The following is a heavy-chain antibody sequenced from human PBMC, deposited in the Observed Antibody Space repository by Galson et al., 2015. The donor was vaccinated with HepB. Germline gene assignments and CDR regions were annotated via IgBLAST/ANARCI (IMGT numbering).Heavy chain of an antibody. D-gene: IGHD2-15*01. J-gene: IGHJ3*02. Sequence: LSLTCTVSGGSINSYYWSWIRQPPGKGLEWIGYIYYSGNTNYNPSLKSRVTMSVNTSNNQVSLKLSSVTAADTAVYYCARERLLASFDIWGQGTVVTVSS. V-gene: IGHV4-59*01. CDR1: GGSINSYY. CDR3: ARERLLASFDI. CDR2: IYYSGNT.